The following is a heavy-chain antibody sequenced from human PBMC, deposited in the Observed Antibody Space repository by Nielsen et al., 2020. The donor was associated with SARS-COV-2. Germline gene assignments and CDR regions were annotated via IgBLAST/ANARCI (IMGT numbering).Heavy chain of an antibody. V-gene: IGHV3-11*06. CDR3: ASSDDIIVVPPLDS. CDR2: ISSSSSYT. J-gene: IGHJ4*02. CDR1: GFTFSDYY. Sequence: GGSLRLSCAASGFTFSDYYMSWIRQAPGKGLEWVSYISSSSSYTNYTDSVKGRFTISRDNSKKTLYLQMNSLRTEDTAVYYCASSDDIIVVPPLDSWGQGTLVTVSS. D-gene: IGHD2-2*01.